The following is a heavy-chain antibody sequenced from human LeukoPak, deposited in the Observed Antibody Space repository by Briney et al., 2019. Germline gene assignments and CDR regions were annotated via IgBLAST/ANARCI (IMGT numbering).Heavy chain of an antibody. CDR3: ARGSKAAPGTFDY. D-gene: IGHD6-13*01. CDR1: GGSISSYY. J-gene: IGHJ4*02. V-gene: IGHV4-59*01. CDR2: IYYTGST. Sequence: SETLSLTCTVSGGSISSYYWSWIRQPPGKGLEWIGYIYYTGSTDYNPSLKSRVAISVDTSKNQFALKLSSVTAADTAVYYCARGSKAAPGTFDYWGQGTLVTVSS.